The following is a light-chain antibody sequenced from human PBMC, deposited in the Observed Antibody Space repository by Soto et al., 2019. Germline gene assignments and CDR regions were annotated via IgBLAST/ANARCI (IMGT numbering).Light chain of an antibody. CDR1: SSDVGGYNY. J-gene: IGLJ2*01. V-gene: IGLV2-8*01. Sequence: QSALTQPPSASGSPGQSVTISCTGTSSDVGGYNYVSWYQQHPGKAPKLMIYEVSKRPSGVPDRFSGSKSGNTASLTVSGLQAEDEADYYSNSYAGSNNLGVFGGGTKLTVL. CDR2: EVS. CDR3: NSYAGSNNLGV.